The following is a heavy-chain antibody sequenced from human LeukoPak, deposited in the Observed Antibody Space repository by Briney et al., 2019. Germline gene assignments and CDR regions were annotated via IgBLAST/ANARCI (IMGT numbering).Heavy chain of an antibody. CDR1: GRSLSCSY. CDR2: TYYSGST. V-gene: IGHV4-59*01. Sequence: SQTLSLTWTVSGRSLSCSYWGWIRQPQGRGLEWIGFTYYSGSTNYNPSLKSRVTIPADTSKNQFSLELSSLTGADTALCHRSRGMYYIDSRGYHSGQGTLATVSS. J-gene: IGHJ5*02. D-gene: IGHD3-22*01. CDR3: SRGMYYIDSRGYH.